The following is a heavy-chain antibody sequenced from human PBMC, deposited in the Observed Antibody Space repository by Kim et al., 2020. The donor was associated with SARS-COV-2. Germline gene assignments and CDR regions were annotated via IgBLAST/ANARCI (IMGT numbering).Heavy chain of an antibody. Sequence: AVSVTGRLPITRANAKNSLYLQMNSLRAEDTAVYYCAREQQQLVGGAFDIWGQGTMVTVSS. V-gene: IGHV3-21*01. J-gene: IGHJ3*02. D-gene: IGHD6-13*01. CDR3: AREQQQLVGGAFDI.